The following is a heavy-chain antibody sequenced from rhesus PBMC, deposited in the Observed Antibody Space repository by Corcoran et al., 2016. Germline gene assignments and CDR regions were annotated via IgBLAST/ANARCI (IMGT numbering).Heavy chain of an antibody. CDR1: GFTFSSYW. V-gene: IGHV3-119*01. J-gene: IGHJ4*01. Sequence: EVQLVESGGGLVQPGGSLRLSCAASGFTFSSYWMYWVRQAPGKGLVWVSRISSAGSSTSYADSMKGRFTISRENAKNSLYLQMNSLRAEDTAVYYCAAAIAAAGTGIDYWGQGVLVTVSS. CDR2: ISSAGSST. CDR3: AAAIAAAGTGIDY. D-gene: IGHD6-25*01.